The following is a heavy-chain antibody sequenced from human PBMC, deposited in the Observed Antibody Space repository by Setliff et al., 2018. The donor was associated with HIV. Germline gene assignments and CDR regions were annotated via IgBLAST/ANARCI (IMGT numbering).Heavy chain of an antibody. D-gene: IGHD6-13*01. CDR2: ISFSGTT. Sequence: KPSETLSLTCAVYGGPLSGYFWSWIRQSPGKGLEWIGEISFSGTTNYNPSLKSRVTISIDTSKEWFSLQLTSVSAADTAVYYCARGVAAAGMLMDVWGKGTTVTVSS. V-gene: IGHV4-34*01. J-gene: IGHJ6*03. CDR1: GGPLSGYF. CDR3: ARGVAAAGMLMDV.